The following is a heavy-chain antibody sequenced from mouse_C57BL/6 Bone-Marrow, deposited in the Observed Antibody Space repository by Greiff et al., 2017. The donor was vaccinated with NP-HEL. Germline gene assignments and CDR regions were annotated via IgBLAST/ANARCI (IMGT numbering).Heavy chain of an antibody. CDR3: AREQYYYGLFAY. Sequence: QVQLQQSGAELVKPGASVKLSCKASGYTFTSYWMHWVKQKPGQGLEWIGMIHLNSGSTNYNEKFKSKVTLTVDKSTSTAYMQLSSLTSEDSAVYYCAREQYYYGLFAYWGQGTLVTVSA. J-gene: IGHJ3*01. CDR2: IHLNSGST. V-gene: IGHV1-64*01. CDR1: GYTFTSYW. D-gene: IGHD2-1*01.